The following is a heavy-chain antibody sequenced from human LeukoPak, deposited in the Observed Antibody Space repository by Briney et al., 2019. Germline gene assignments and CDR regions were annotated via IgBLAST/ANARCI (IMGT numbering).Heavy chain of an antibody. CDR3: ARVEGCSGGSCYWFDP. CDR1: GYTFTAYF. J-gene: IGHJ5*02. V-gene: IGHV1-2*02. D-gene: IGHD2-15*01. CDR2: IAPNSGIT. Sequence: ASVKVSCTASGYTFTAYFIHWVRQAPGQGLEWMGYIAPNSGITNYAQKFQGRVTMTRDTSISTAYMELSSLRSDDTAIYYCARVEGCSGGSCYWFDPWGQGTLLTVSS.